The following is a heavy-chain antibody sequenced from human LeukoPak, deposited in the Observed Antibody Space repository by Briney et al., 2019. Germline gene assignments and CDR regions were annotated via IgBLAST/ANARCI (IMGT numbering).Heavy chain of an antibody. J-gene: IGHJ4*02. V-gene: IGHV4-34*01. Sequence: SETLSLTCAVYGGSFSGYYWSWIRQPPGKGLEWIGEINHSGSTNYNPSLKSRVTISVDTSENQFSLKLSSVTAADTAVYYCARGYLFDYWGQGTLVTVSS. CDR2: INHSGST. CDR1: GGSFSGYY. CDR3: ARGYLFDY.